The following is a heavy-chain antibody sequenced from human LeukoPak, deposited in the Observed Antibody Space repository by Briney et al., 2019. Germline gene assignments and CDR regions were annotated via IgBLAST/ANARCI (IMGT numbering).Heavy chain of an antibody. Sequence: SVKVSCKASGGTFISYAISWVRQAPGQGLEWMGRIIPIFGTANYAQKFQGRVTITTDESTSTAYMELSSLRSEDMAVYYCARDLFTLNWFDPWGQGTLVTVSS. CDR3: ARDLFTLNWFDP. CDR1: GGTFISYA. V-gene: IGHV1-69*05. J-gene: IGHJ5*02. CDR2: IIPIFGTA. D-gene: IGHD2-15*01.